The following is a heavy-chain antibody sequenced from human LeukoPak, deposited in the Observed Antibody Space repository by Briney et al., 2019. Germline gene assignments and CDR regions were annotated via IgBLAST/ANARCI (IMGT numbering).Heavy chain of an antibody. CDR1: GGSISSGGYY. V-gene: IGHV4-31*03. D-gene: IGHD1-26*01. J-gene: IGHJ5*02. Sequence: SETLSLTCTVSGGSISSGGYYWSWIRQHPGKGLEWIGYIYYSGSTYYNPSLKSRVTISVDTSKNQFSLRLNSVTAADTAVYYCARSRAFNSGAFDPWGQGSLVTVSS. CDR3: ARSRAFNSGAFDP. CDR2: IYYSGST.